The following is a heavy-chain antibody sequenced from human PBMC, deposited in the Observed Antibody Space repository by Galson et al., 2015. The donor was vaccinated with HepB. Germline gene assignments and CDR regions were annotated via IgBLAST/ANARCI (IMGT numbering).Heavy chain of an antibody. CDR1: GYTFTGYY. J-gene: IGHJ3*02. CDR3: AREGGFPRRQAFQLYPTTYAFDI. Sequence: SVKVSCKASGYTFTGYYMHWVRQAPGQGLEWMGWINPNSGGTNYAQKFQGRVTMTRDTSISTAYMELSRLRSDDTAVYYCAREGGFPRRQAFQLYPTTYAFDIWGQGTMVTVSS. D-gene: IGHD2-2*01. CDR2: INPNSGGT. V-gene: IGHV1-2*02.